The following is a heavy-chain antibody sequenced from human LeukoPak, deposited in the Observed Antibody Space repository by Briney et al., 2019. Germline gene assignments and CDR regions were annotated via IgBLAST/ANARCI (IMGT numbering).Heavy chain of an antibody. D-gene: IGHD3-10*01. V-gene: IGHV1-3*03. CDR2: INAGNGNT. CDR3: ARGEPTLWFGDFDY. Sequence: ASVKVSCKASGYTFTSYAMHWVRQAPGQRLEWMGWINAGNGNTKYSQEFQGRVTITRDTSASTAYMELSSLRSEDMAAYYCARGEPTLWFGDFDYWGQGTLVAVSS. CDR1: GYTFTSYA. J-gene: IGHJ4*02.